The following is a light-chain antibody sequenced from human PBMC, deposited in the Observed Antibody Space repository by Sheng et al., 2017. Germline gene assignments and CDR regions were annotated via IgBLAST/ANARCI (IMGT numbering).Light chain of an antibody. CDR3: QQSYSLPTT. Sequence: DIQMTQSPSSLSASVGDRVTITCRASQSITNYLNWYQHKPGKAPKLLIYGASSLQSGVPSRFSGSGYGTDFTLTISSLQPEDFATYYCQQSYSLPTTFGQDQVEI. J-gene: IGKJ1*01. CDR1: QSITNY. CDR2: GAS. V-gene: IGKV1-39*01.